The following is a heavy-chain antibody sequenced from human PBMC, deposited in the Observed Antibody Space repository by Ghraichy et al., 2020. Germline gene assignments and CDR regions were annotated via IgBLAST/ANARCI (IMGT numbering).Heavy chain of an antibody. J-gene: IGHJ4*02. Sequence: SQTLSLTCAVSGYSINSGYYWGWIRQAPGKGLEWIANIYHNARTYYNPSLESRVAISVDTSKNQFSLRLSSVTATDTAVYYCARQRDYWGASDYWGQGTLVTVSS. CDR3: ARQRDYWGASDY. CDR2: IYHNART. V-gene: IGHV4-38-2*01. D-gene: IGHD5-12*01. CDR1: GYSINSGYY.